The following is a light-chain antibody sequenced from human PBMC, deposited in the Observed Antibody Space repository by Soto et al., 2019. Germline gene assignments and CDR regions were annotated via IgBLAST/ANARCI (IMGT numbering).Light chain of an antibody. Sequence: QSALTQPRSVSGSPGQSVTISCTGTSSDVGGWNYVSWHQQHPGKAPKVIITEVSNRPSGVSNRFSGSKSGNTASLTISGLQAEDEADYYCSSYISSSTFVVFGGGTKLTVL. CDR1: SSDVGGWNY. CDR3: SSYISSSTFVV. J-gene: IGLJ2*01. V-gene: IGLV2-14*01. CDR2: EVS.